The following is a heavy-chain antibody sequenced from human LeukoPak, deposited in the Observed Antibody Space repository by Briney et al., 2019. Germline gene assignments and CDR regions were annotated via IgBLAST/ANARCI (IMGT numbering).Heavy chain of an antibody. J-gene: IGHJ4*02. CDR3: ARYNVGEVGR. Sequence: SETLSLTCTVSGVSISSSSYYWGWIRQPPGKGLEWIGSIYYSGSTYYNPSLKSRVTISVDTSKNQFSLKLSSVTAADTAVYYCARYNVGEVGRWGQGTLVTVSS. CDR2: IYYSGST. CDR1: GVSISSSSYY. V-gene: IGHV4-39*01. D-gene: IGHD1-1*01.